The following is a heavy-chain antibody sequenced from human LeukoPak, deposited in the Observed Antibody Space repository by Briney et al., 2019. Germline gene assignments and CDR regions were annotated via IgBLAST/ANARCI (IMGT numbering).Heavy chain of an antibody. D-gene: IGHD6-19*01. CDR1: GFTFSSYG. J-gene: IGHJ4*02. Sequence: GGSLRLSCAASGFTFSSYGMHWVSQAPGKGLEWVAVIWYDGSNKYYADSVKGRFTISRDNSKNTLYLQMNSLRAEDTAVYYCARALHSSGWQPSGYWGQGTLVTVSS. CDR2: IWYDGSNK. V-gene: IGHV3-33*01. CDR3: ARALHSSGWQPSGY.